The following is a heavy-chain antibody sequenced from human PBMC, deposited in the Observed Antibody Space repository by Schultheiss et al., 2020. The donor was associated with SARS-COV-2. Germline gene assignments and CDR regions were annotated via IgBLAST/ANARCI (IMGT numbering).Heavy chain of an antibody. V-gene: IGHV3-48*03. D-gene: IGHD3-10*01. CDR1: GFTFSSYE. J-gene: IGHJ5*02. Sequence: GVSLKISCAASGFTFSSYEMNWVRQAPGKGLEWVSYISSSGSTIYYADSVKGRFTISRDNAKNSLCLQMNSLRAEDTAVYYCARERSYYGSGSYPEWFDPWGQGTLVTVSS. CDR3: ARERSYYGSGSYPEWFDP. CDR2: ISSSGSTI.